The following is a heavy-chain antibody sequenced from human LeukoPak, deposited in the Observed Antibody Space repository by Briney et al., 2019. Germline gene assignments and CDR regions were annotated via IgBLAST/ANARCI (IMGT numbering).Heavy chain of an antibody. Sequence: GESLKISCQGSGYRFTTYWVAWVRQMPGKGLEWMGIIYPGDSDTRYSPSFQGQVTISADKSSSTAYLQWGSLKASDTAMYYCARSGNYGVHSDPFDYWGQGTLVTVCS. CDR2: IYPGDSDT. CDR1: GYRFTTYW. D-gene: IGHD4-23*01. CDR3: ARSGNYGVHSDPFDY. J-gene: IGHJ4*02. V-gene: IGHV5-51*01.